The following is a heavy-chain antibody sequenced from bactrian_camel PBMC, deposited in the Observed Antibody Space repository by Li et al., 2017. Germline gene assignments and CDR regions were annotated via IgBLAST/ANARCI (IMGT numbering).Heavy chain of an antibody. CDR3: ATDKRSGIGYSGLCNG. J-gene: IGHJ4*01. V-gene: IGHV3S1*01. Sequence: HVQLVESGGGLVQPGGSLRLSCAASGFTFSSYRMYWVRQAPGKGLEWVSAINTDGGSTYYADSVKGRFTISRDNAKNTVYLQMNSLKSEDTGLYYCATDKRSGIGYSGLCNGWGQGTQVTVS. D-gene: IGHD1*01. CDR1: GFTFSSYR. CDR2: INTDGGST.